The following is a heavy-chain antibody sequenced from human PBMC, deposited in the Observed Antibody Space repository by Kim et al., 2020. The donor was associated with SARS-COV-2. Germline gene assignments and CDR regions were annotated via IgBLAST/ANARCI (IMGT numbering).Heavy chain of an antibody. CDR3: VAVGVFVRGSYGS. D-gene: IGHD1-26*01. CDR2: IWYDGSNK. J-gene: IGHJ4*02. CDR1: GFTFSSYA. Sequence: GGSLRLSCAASGFTFSSYAMHWVRQAPGKGLEWVAVIWYDGSNKYYADSVKGRFTISRDNSKNTLYLQMNSLRAVDTAVYYCVAVGVFVRGSYGSWGQG. V-gene: IGHV3-33*01.